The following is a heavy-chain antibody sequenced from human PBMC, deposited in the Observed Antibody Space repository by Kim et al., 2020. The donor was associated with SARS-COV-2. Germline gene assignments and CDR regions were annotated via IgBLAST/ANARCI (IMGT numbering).Heavy chain of an antibody. V-gene: IGHV1-3*01. J-gene: IGHJ6*02. Sequence: ASVKVSCKASGYTFTNYAMHWVRQAPGQRLEWMGWINAGNGNTKYSQKFQGRVTITRDTSATTAYMELSSLRSEDTAVYYCAREGGPSSGWSLTYYYYGMDVWGPGTTVTVSS. CDR1: GYTFTNYA. CDR2: INAGNGNT. D-gene: IGHD6-19*01. CDR3: AREGGPSSGWSLTYYYYGMDV.